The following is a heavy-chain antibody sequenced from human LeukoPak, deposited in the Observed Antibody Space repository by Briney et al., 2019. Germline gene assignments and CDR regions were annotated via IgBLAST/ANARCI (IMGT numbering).Heavy chain of an antibody. V-gene: IGHV1-2*02. J-gene: IGHJ4*02. CDR2: INPNSGGT. D-gene: IGHD4-11*01. Sequence: GASVKVSCEASGYTFTNYYIHWVRQAPGQGLEWMGWINPNSGGTNYVQKFQGRVTMTRDTSISTAYMELSRLTSDDTAVYYCAKDAIVRDYSNSDYWGQGTLVTVSS. CDR3: AKDAIVRDYSNSDY. CDR1: GYTFTNYY.